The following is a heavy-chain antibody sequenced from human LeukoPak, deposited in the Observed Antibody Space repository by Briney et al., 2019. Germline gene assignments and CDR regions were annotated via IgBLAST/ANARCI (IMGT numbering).Heavy chain of an antibody. V-gene: IGHV4-34*01. J-gene: IGHJ6*03. Sequence: SETLSLTCAVYGGSFSGYYWSWIRQPPGKGLEWIGEINHSGSTNYNPSPKSRVTISVDTSKNQFSLKLSSVTAADTAVYYCARGLNTIFGVAKNRYYYYYYMDVWGKGTTVTVSS. CDR1: GGSFSGYY. CDR3: ARGLNTIFGVAKNRYYYYYYMDV. CDR2: INHSGST. D-gene: IGHD3-3*01.